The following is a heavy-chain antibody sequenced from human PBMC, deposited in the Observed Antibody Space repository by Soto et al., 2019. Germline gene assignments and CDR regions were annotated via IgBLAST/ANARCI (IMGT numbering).Heavy chain of an antibody. D-gene: IGHD6-19*01. Sequence: QITLKESGPTLVKPTQTLTLTCTFSGFSLSTSGVGVGWIRQPPGKALEWLALIYWDDDKRYSPSLKSRLTITKDTSKNQVVLTMTNMDPVDTATYYCAHSHIAVAGNGKHFAYWGQGTLVTVSS. J-gene: IGHJ4*02. CDR2: IYWDDDK. V-gene: IGHV2-5*02. CDR3: AHSHIAVAGNGKHFAY. CDR1: GFSLSTSGVG.